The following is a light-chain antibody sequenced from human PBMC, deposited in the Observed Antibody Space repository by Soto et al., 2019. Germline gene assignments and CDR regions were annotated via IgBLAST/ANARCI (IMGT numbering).Light chain of an antibody. CDR2: DAS. CDR1: QSISSW. V-gene: IGKV1-5*01. J-gene: IGKJ1*01. CDR3: QQSYSTPPT. Sequence: DIQMTRSPSTLSSVGDRVTITCRASQSISSWLAWYQQKPGKAPKLLIYDASSLESGVPSRFSGGGSETEFTLTISSLQPEDFATYYCQQSYSTPPTFGQGTKVDIK.